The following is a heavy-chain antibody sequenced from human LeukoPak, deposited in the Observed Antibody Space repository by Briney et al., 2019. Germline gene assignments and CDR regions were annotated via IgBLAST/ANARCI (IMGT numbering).Heavy chain of an antibody. V-gene: IGHV3-49*04. CDR3: TRISSSPAALYYYYMDV. Sequence: GGSLRLSCTASGFTFGDNTLNWVRQAPGKGLEWVGLIRSDRYGGTSEYVASVNGRFSISRDDSRNILYLEMNSLRNEDTAVYFCTRISSSPAALYYYYMDVWGKGIPVTVSS. CDR2: IRSDRYGGTS. CDR1: GFTFGDNT. J-gene: IGHJ6*03. D-gene: IGHD6-6*01.